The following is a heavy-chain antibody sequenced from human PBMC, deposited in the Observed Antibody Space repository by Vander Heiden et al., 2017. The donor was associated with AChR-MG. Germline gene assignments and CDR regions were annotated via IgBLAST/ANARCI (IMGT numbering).Heavy chain of an antibody. CDR1: GFTFSSYW. Sequence: EVQLVESGGGLVQPGGSLRLSCAASGFTFSSYWMSWVRQAPGKGLEWVANIKQDGSEKYYVDSVKGRFTISRDNAKNSLYLQMNSLRAEDTAVYYCAREKGLAARPTYYYYMDVWGKGTTVTVSS. D-gene: IGHD6-6*01. CDR2: IKQDGSEK. J-gene: IGHJ6*03. CDR3: AREKGLAARPTYYYYMDV. V-gene: IGHV3-7*01.